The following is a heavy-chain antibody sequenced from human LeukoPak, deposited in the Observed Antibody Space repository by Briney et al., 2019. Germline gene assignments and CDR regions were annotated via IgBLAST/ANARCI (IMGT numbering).Heavy chain of an antibody. V-gene: IGHV4-59*01. D-gene: IGHD3-9*01. CDR2: IDYSGSA. J-gene: IGHJ6*02. Sequence: SETLSLTCTVSGGSISTFYWSWVRRPPGKGLEYIGYIDYSGSANYNPSLKSRVTISVDTSKNQFSLKLSSVTAADTAIYYCARWRYLDVWGQGTTVTVSS. CDR1: GGSISTFY. CDR3: ARWRYLDV.